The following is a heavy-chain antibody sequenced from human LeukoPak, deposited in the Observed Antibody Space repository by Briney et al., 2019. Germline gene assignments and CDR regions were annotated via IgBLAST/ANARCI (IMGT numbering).Heavy chain of an antibody. CDR1: GGSISSYY. Sequence: LSLTCTVSGGSISSYYWSWLRQPAGKGLEWIGRIYTSGSTNYNPSLKSRVTMSVDTSKNQFSLKLSSVTAADTAVYYCARDRESDYDFWSGFTHNWFDPWGQGTLVTVSS. J-gene: IGHJ5*02. D-gene: IGHD3-3*01. CDR2: IYTSGST. CDR3: ARDRESDYDFWSGFTHNWFDP. V-gene: IGHV4-4*07.